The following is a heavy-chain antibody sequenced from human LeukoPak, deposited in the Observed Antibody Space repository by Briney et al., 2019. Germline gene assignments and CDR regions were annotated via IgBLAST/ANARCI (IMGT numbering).Heavy chain of an antibody. D-gene: IGHD2-15*01. J-gene: IGHJ3*02. CDR1: GFTFSSYW. Sequence: KTGGSLRLSCAASGFTFSSYWMSWIRQPPGKGLEWIGYIYYSGSTNYNPSLKSRVTISVDTSKNQFSLKLSSVTAADTAVYYCASAVGVEIAFDIWGQGTMVTVSS. V-gene: IGHV4-59*01. CDR2: IYYSGST. CDR3: ASAVGVEIAFDI.